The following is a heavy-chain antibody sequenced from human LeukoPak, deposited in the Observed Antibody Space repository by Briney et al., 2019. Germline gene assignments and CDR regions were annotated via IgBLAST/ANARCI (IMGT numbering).Heavy chain of an antibody. CDR2: IFYSGST. V-gene: IGHV4-39*07. D-gene: IGHD3-10*01. Sequence: SETLSLTCTVSGGSISTSSYYWGWVRQPPGKGLEWIGNIFYSGSTYYSPSLKSRVTISLDTSRNQFSLKLNSVTAADTAVYYCAREWGSGSYYPPSETPHFDYWGQGILVTVSS. CDR1: GGSISTSSYY. J-gene: IGHJ4*02. CDR3: AREWGSGSYYPPSETPHFDY.